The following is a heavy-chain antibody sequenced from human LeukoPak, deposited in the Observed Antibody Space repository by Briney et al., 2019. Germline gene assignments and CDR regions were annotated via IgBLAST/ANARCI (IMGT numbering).Heavy chain of an antibody. CDR1: GDSVSSNSVA. D-gene: IGHD6-6*01. J-gene: IGHJ4*02. Sequence: PSQTLLLTCAISGDSVSSNSVAWNWIRQSPSRGLEWLGRTYYRSNWYNDYAVSVKSRITINPDTSKNQFSLQLNSVTPEDTAVYFCARYMSSSKIFDYWGQGTLVTVSS. CDR3: ARYMSSSKIFDY. V-gene: IGHV6-1*01. CDR2: TYYRSNWYN.